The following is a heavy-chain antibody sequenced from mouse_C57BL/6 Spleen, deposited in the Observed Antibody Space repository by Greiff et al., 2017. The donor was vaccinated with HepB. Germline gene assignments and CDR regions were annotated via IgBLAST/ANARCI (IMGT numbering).Heavy chain of an antibody. D-gene: IGHD2-4*01. Sequence: SGAELARPGASVKMSCKASGYTFTSYTMHWVKQRPGQGLEWIGYINPSSGYTKYNQKFKDKATLTADKSSSTAYMQLSSLTSEDSAVYYCARGYDYDDAMDYWGQGTSVTVSS. CDR1: GYTFTSYT. CDR2: INPSSGYT. V-gene: IGHV1-4*01. CDR3: ARGYDYDDAMDY. J-gene: IGHJ4*01.